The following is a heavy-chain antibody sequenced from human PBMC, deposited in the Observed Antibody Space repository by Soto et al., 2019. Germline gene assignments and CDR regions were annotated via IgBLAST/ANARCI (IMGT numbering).Heavy chain of an antibody. CDR1: GFTFSSYG. J-gene: IGHJ5*02. D-gene: IGHD3-10*01. Sequence: GGSLRLSCAASGFTFSSYGMHWVRQAPGKGLEWVAVISYDGSNKYYADSVKGRFTISRDNSKNTLYLQMNSLRAEDTAVYYCAKDGGSGSLDPWGQGTLVTVSS. CDR3: AKDGGSGSLDP. CDR2: ISYDGSNK. V-gene: IGHV3-30*18.